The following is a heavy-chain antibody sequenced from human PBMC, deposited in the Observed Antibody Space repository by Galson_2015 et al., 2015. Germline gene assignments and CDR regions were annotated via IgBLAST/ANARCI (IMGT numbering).Heavy chain of an antibody. CDR3: AQTVAGTL. D-gene: IGHD6-19*01. CDR2: VHSGGDT. CDR1: GFTVSRNY. V-gene: IGHV3-53*01. J-gene: IGHJ4*02. Sequence: SLRLSCAASGFTVSRNYMSWVRQAPGKGLEWVSVVHSGGDTYYADSVKGRFTISRDDSKNTLYLQMSSLRAEDTAVYYCAQTVAGTLWGQGTLVTVSS.